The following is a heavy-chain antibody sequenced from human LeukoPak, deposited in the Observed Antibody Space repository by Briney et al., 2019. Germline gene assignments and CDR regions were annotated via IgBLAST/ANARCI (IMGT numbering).Heavy chain of an antibody. D-gene: IGHD2-15*01. Sequence: ARRSLRLSCAASGFTFSSYEMNWVRQAPEEGLEWVSYISSSGTTIYYADSVKGRFTISRDNAKNSLYLQMNSLRAEDTAVYYCARVGVVVAATGNLWFDPWGQGTLVTVSS. CDR2: ISSSGTTI. J-gene: IGHJ5*02. V-gene: IGHV3-48*03. CDR1: GFTFSSYE. CDR3: ARVGVVVAATGNLWFDP.